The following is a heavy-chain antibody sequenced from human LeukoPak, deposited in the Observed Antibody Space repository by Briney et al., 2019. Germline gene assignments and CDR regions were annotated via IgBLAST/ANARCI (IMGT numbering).Heavy chain of an antibody. D-gene: IGHD6-6*01. CDR3: AREGSSSIGDY. CDR2: INPSGGST. V-gene: IGHV1-46*01. J-gene: IGHJ4*02. Sequence: ASVKVSCKASGYTFTSYYMHWVRQAPGQGLEWMGIINPSGGSTSYAQKLQGRVTMTTDTSTSTAYMELRSLRSDDTAVYYCAREGSSSIGDYWGQGTLVTVSS. CDR1: GYTFTSYY.